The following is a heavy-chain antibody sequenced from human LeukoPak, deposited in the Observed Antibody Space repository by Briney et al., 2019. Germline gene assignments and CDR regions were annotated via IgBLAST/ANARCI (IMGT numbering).Heavy chain of an antibody. D-gene: IGHD3-22*01. Sequence: GGSLRLSCAASGFTVSSNYMSWVRQAPGKGLEWVSAISGSGGSTYYADSVKGRFTISRDNSKNTLYLQMNSLRAEDTAVYYCAKEAPYYYDSSGYRTFDYWGQGTLVTVSS. J-gene: IGHJ4*02. V-gene: IGHV3-23*01. CDR3: AKEAPYYYDSSGYRTFDY. CDR1: GFTVSSNY. CDR2: ISGSGGST.